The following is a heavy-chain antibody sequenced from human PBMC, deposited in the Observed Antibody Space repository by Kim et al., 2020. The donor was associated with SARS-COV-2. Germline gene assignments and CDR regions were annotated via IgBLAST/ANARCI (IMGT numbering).Heavy chain of an antibody. CDR1: GDSVSSNSAA. J-gene: IGHJ6*02. CDR3: ARDQWNLDYGSNYYYYYGMDV. CDR2: TYYRSKWYN. V-gene: IGHV6-1*01. D-gene: IGHD4-17*01. Sequence: SQTLSLTCAISGDSVSSNSAAWNWIRQSPSRGLEWLGRTYYRSKWYNDYAVSVKSRITINPDTSKNQFSLQLNSVTPEDTAVYYCARDQWNLDYGSNYYYYYGMDVWGQGTTVTVSS.